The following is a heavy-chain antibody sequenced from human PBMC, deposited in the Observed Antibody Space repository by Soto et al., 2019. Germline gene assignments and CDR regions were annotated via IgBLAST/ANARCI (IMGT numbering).Heavy chain of an antibody. V-gene: IGHV3-33*01. Sequence: QVQLVASGGGVVQPGRSLRLSCAASGFTFSSHGMHWVRQAPGKGLEWVAVIWSDGSKEYYADSVKGRFTISSDNSKNTLYLQMNSLRDEDTAVYYCAREWSSGYWGQGTLVTVSS. CDR2: IWSDGSKE. CDR3: AREWSSGY. D-gene: IGHD2-8*01. CDR1: GFTFSSHG. J-gene: IGHJ4*02.